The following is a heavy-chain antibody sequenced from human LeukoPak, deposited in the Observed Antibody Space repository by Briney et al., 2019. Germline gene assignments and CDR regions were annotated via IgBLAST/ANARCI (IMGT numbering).Heavy chain of an antibody. Sequence: PTGGSLRLSCAASGFTFSSYDMSWVRQAPGKGLEWVSAISGSGGSTYYADSVKGRFTISRDNSKNTLYLQMNSLRAEDTAVYYCAGGEGRYESFDYWGQGTLVTVSS. CDR1: GFTFSSYD. CDR2: ISGSGGST. J-gene: IGHJ4*02. CDR3: AGGEGRYESFDY. D-gene: IGHD5-12*01. V-gene: IGHV3-23*01.